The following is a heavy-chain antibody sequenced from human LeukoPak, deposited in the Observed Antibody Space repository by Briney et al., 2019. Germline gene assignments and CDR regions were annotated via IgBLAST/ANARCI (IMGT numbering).Heavy chain of an antibody. V-gene: IGHV3-23*01. D-gene: IGHD2-15*01. CDR1: GFTFSSYA. CDR2: ISGSGGST. CDR3: AKDEYCSGGSCYPEYFQH. J-gene: IGHJ1*01. Sequence: PGGSLRLSCAASGFTFSSYAMSWVRQAPGKGLEWVSAISGSGGSTYYADSVKGRFTISRDNSENTLYLQMNSLRAEDTAVYYCAKDEYCSGGSCYPEYFQHWGQGTLVTVSS.